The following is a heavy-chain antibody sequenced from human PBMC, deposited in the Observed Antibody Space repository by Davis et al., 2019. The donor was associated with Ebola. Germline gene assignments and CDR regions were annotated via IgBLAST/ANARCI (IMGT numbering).Heavy chain of an antibody. D-gene: IGHD3-3*01. CDR3: AREGRIFGLDY. CDR2: IKTDGSMT. J-gene: IGHJ4*02. CDR1: GFSFSSYR. Sequence: GESLKISCAASGFSFSSYRMHWVRQAPGKGLVWVSRIKTDGSMTGYGDSVQGRFTISRDNAKNTLYLQMNDLRAEDTAVYYCAREGRIFGLDYWGQGALVTVSS. V-gene: IGHV3-74*01.